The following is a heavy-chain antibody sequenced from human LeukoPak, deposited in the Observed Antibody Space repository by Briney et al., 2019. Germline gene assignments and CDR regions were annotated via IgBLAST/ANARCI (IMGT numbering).Heavy chain of an antibody. D-gene: IGHD2-15*01. CDR2: IKYDGSNN. Sequence: PGGSLRLSCAASGFNFSSYGMHWVRQAPGKGLEWVAFIKYDGSNNYYADSVKGRFTISRDNSKNTVYLQMNSLRAEDTAVYYCAKHGLPLVVISAPLDYWGQGTLVTVAS. CDR3: AKHGLPLVVISAPLDY. CDR1: GFNFSSYG. V-gene: IGHV3-30*02. J-gene: IGHJ4*02.